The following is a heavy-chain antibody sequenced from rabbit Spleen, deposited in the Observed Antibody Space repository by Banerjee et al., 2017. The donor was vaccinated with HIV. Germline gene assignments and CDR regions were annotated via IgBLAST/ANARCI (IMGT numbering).Heavy chain of an antibody. V-gene: IGHV1S45*01. J-gene: IGHJ4*01. CDR1: GFDFSSKYW. D-gene: IGHD4-2*01. Sequence: QEQLEESGRGLVKPEGSLTLTCTASGFDFSSKYWMCWVRQAPGKGLEWIACIYTGSSGNTYYATWAKGRFTVSKTSSTTVTLQMTSLTAADTATYFCARSNYTNWGSRLNLWGPGTLVTVS. CDR3: ARSNYTNWGSRLNL. CDR2: IYTGSSGNT.